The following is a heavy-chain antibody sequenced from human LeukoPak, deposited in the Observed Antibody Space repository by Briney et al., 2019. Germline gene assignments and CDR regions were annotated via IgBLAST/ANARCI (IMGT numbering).Heavy chain of an antibody. V-gene: IGHV3-23*01. CDR2: ISGSGGST. D-gene: IGHD6-13*01. J-gene: IGHJ4*02. CDR3: AKAVILSSSWYAKYYFDY. CDR1: GFTFSSYA. Sequence: PGGSLRLSCAASGFTFSSYAMSWVRQAPGKGLEWVSAISGSGGSTYYADSVKGRFTISRDNSKNTLYLQMNSLRAEDTAVYYCAKAVILSSSWYAKYYFDYWGQGTLVTVSS.